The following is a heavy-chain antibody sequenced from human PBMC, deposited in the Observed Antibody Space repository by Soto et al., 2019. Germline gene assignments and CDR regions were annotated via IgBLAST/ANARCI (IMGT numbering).Heavy chain of an antibody. J-gene: IGHJ4*02. Sequence: LGSGGGPVQPGGSLRLSCEASGFIFSAYFMTWVRQAPGKGLEWVSGISGPGSDTDYAVSVKGRFTISRDNSKNTLFLQMSSLRVEDTAVYYCAREDGGGPFDYWSQGTLVTVSS. V-gene: IGHV3-23*01. D-gene: IGHD3-10*01. CDR2: ISGPGSDT. CDR3: AREDGGGPFDY. CDR1: GFIFSAYF.